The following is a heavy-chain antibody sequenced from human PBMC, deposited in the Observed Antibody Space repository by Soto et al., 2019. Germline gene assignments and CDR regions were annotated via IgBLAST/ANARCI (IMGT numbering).Heavy chain of an antibody. V-gene: IGHV1-18*01. CDR1: GYTFTNYN. D-gene: IGHD6-13*01. Sequence: QVQLVQSGADVKKTGASVKVSCKASGYTFTNYNINWVRQAPGQGLEWVGWISPYNGNTYYAQKVHGRVTMTTDTSTSTVYMELRSLRSDDTALYYCARQLATAFDYWGQGTLVTVSS. J-gene: IGHJ4*02. CDR3: ARQLATAFDY. CDR2: ISPYNGNT.